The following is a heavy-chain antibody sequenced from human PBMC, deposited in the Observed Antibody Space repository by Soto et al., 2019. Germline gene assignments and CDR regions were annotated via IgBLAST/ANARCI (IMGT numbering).Heavy chain of an antibody. V-gene: IGHV3-23*01. CDR1: GFTFKSYA. CDR2: ISATGSGT. CDR3: ANRALLGGTQLYFFDS. Sequence: EVQMLESGGDLVQPGGSLRLSCAASGFTFKSYAMSWVRQAPGKGLEWVSTISATGSGTYYADSVKGRFTISRDNSKNTLYLHMSSLRAEDTAKYYCANRALLGGTQLYFFDSWGLGTLVTVSS. J-gene: IGHJ4*02. D-gene: IGHD6-6*01.